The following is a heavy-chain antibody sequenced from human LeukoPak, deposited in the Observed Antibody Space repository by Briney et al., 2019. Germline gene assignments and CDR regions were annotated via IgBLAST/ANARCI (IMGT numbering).Heavy chain of an antibody. CDR3: ARERGYSGYALGY. V-gene: IGHV3-30*03. CDR1: GFNFSDYA. D-gene: IGHD5-12*01. Sequence: PGGCLRLSCATSGFNFSDYAFHWVRQAPGKGLEWVALITFDGNAMYYLDSVKGRFTFSRDSSKSTLFLQMNSLRPEDTGVYYCARERGYSGYALGYWGQGTLVTVSS. J-gene: IGHJ4*02. CDR2: ITFDGNAM.